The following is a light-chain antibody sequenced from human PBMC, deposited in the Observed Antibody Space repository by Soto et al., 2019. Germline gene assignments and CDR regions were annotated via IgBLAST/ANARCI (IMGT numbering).Light chain of an antibody. CDR3: QSYDSSLGGSKGV. V-gene: IGLV1-40*01. J-gene: IGLJ3*02. CDR2: GNI. CDR1: SCDIGAGYD. Sequence: QSVLTQPPSMSGAPGQRVTISCTGSSCDIGAGYDVHWYQQFPGTAPKLLIYGNINRPSGVPDRFSGSKSGTSASLAITGLQAEDEADYYCQSYDSSLGGSKGVFGGGTKLTVL.